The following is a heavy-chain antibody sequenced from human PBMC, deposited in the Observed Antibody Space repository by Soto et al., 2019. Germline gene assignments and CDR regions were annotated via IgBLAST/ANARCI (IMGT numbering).Heavy chain of an antibody. CDR3: ARDRPDNNHYYHRFDP. Sequence: QVQLVQSGAEVKKPGSSVKVSCKASGGTFSSYAISWVRQAPGPGLEWLGGIIPIFGTANYAQKFQGRVTMTADKSTSTADMELSSLRSEDTAVYYCARDRPDNNHYYHRFDPGGQGTLVTVSS. CDR1: GGTFSSYA. D-gene: IGHD3-22*01. CDR2: IIPIFGTA. V-gene: IGHV1-69*06. J-gene: IGHJ5*02.